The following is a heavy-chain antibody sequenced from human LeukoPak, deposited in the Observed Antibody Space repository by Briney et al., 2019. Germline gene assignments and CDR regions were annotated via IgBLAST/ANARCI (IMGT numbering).Heavy chain of an antibody. V-gene: IGHV4-30-4*07. CDR1: GDSFSSGGYS. CDR2: TYYSGSS. CDR3: ARVVGPTHFDY. J-gene: IGHJ4*02. Sequence: PSETLSLTCAVSGDSFSSGGYSWSWIRQPPGKGLEWIGYTYYSGSSYYNPSLKSRVSMSVDTSKNQFSLKLSSVTAADTAVYYCARVVGPTHFDYWGQGTLVTVSS. D-gene: IGHD3/OR15-3a*01.